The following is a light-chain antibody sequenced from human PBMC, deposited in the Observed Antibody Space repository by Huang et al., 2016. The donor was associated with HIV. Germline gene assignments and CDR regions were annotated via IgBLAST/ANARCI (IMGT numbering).Light chain of an antibody. CDR2: AAS. CDR3: QQTYNVPRT. V-gene: IGKV1-39*01. CDR1: QTVDMY. J-gene: IGKJ2*01. Sequence: DIQMTQSPSSLSASIGDRVTMSCRPSQTVDMYLNWYQQTPGRAPKLLIYAASNLQSDVPSRFSGTGSGTNFTHTISSLQPEDFVIYFCQQTYNVPRTFGQGTALEIK.